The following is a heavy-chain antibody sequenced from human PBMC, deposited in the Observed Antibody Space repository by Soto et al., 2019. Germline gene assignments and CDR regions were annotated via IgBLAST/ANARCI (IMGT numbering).Heavy chain of an antibody. D-gene: IGHD3-3*01. J-gene: IGHJ2*01. CDR3: ARDIWSGEYYFFDL. CDR1: GDYIRNHY. V-gene: IGHV4-59*11. CDR2: VYHSGNT. Sequence: SETLSLTCTVSGDYIRNHYWSWIRQAPGKGLEWIGSVYHSGNTSYSPSLKGRATLSVDTSKDQFSLHLNSVTAADTAIYYCARDIWSGEYYFFDLWGRGTLVTVSS.